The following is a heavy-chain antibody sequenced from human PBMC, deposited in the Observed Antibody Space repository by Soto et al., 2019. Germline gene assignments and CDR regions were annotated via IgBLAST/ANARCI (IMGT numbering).Heavy chain of an antibody. Sequence: ELQLLESGGGLVQPGGSLRLSCAASGFTFSSYGMTWVRQAPGKGLEWVSTIGGSGGSTHYTDSVKGRFTISRDNSKNTLYLQMNSLRAEDTAVYYCAIKSGPITTTPFYYYYYMDVWGKGTTVTVSS. D-gene: IGHD1-26*01. J-gene: IGHJ6*03. CDR3: AIKSGPITTTPFYYYYYMDV. V-gene: IGHV3-23*01. CDR1: GFTFSSYG. CDR2: IGGSGGST.